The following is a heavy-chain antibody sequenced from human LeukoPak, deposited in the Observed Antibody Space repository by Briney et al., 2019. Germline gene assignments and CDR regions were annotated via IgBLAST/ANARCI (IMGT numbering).Heavy chain of an antibody. CDR2: ISDSGDTT. CDR1: RFTFSNYA. CDR3: AKDPNNFNDGWNFYYMDV. D-gene: IGHD1-20*01. V-gene: IGHV3-23*01. J-gene: IGHJ6*03. Sequence: AGGSLRLSCAASRFTFSNYAMSWVRQAPGKGLEWVSAISDSGDTTHYTNSVKGRLTISRDNSKATLYLPMNILNPEDTAVYFCAKDPNNFNDGWNFYYMDVWGNGTTVTVSS.